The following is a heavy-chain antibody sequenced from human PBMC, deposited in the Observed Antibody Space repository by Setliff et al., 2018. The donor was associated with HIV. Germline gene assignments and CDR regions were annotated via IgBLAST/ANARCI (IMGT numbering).Heavy chain of an antibody. D-gene: IGHD2-2*01. V-gene: IGHV3-33*01. Sequence: GGSLRLSCAASGFSFSSYAMHWVRQTPGKGLEWVAVIWYDGSNKYYADSVKGRFTISRDTSKNTLYLQMNSLRAEDTAVYYCARRAYCSSTTCFDNWGQGTLVTVSS. CDR3: ARRAYCSSTTCFDN. CDR1: GFSFSSYA. J-gene: IGHJ4*02. CDR2: IWYDGSNK.